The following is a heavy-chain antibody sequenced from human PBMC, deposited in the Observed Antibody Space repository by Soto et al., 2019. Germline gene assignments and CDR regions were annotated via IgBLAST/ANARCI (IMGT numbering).Heavy chain of an antibody. D-gene: IGHD2-8*02. V-gene: IGHV5-51*01. J-gene: IGHJ4*02. CDR3: ARRTGSYYDY. CDR2: VYPGDSDT. Sequence: GESLKISCKASGYSFTTSWIGWVRQMPGKGLEGMGMVYPGDSDTKYNPSFQGQVTISADKSITTIYLQWSSLKASDTAMYYCARRTGSYYDYWGQGTPVTVSS. CDR1: GYSFTTSW.